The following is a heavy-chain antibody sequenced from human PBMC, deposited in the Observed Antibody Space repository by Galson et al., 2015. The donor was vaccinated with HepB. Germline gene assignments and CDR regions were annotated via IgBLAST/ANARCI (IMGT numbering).Heavy chain of an antibody. CDR1: GFTSSGSA. V-gene: IGHV3-73*01. CDR2: IRSKANSYAT. J-gene: IGHJ6*02. Sequence: SLRLSCAASGFTSSGSAMHWVRQASGKGLEWVGRIRSKANSYATAYAASVKGRFTISRDDSKNTAYLQMNSLKTEDTAVYYCTRQLVRITIFGVVISLGGMDVWGQGTTVTVSS. D-gene: IGHD3-3*01. CDR3: TRQLVRITIFGVVISLGGMDV.